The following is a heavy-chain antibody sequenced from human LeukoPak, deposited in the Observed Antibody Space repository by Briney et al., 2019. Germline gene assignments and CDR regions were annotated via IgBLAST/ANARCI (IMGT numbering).Heavy chain of an antibody. Sequence: GGSLRLSCAASGFTFSNYAMTWVRQAPGKGLEWVANIKQDGSEKYYVDSVKGRFTISRDNAKNSLYLQMNSLRAEDTAVYYCAREEGLSRWGQGTLVTVSS. CDR2: IKQDGSEK. V-gene: IGHV3-7*01. CDR3: AREEGLSR. D-gene: IGHD3/OR15-3a*01. J-gene: IGHJ4*02. CDR1: GFTFSNYA.